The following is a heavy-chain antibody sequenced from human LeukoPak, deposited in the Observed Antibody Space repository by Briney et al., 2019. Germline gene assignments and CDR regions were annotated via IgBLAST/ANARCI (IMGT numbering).Heavy chain of an antibody. Sequence: GGSLRLSCAASGFTFSSYGMHWVRQAPGKGLEWVAVISYDGSNKYYADSVKGRFTISRDNSKNTLYLQMNSLRAEDTAVYYCAKIGVSKSSSGWLRGFDYWGQGTLVTVSS. CDR1: GFTFSSYG. V-gene: IGHV3-30*18. J-gene: IGHJ4*02. CDR3: AKIGVSKSSSGWLRGFDY. CDR2: ISYDGSNK. D-gene: IGHD6-19*01.